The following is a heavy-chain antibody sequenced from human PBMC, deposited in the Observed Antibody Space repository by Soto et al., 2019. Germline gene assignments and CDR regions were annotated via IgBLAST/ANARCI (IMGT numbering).Heavy chain of an antibody. J-gene: IGHJ4*02. CDR1: GYIFTTHG. Sequence: QVQLVQSGAEVKKPGASAKVSCKASGYIFTTHGITWVRQAPGQGLEWMGWISVNNGNTNYAQKFQDRVTMTTDTSTTTASMELTSLRSDDTAVYYCARGAYGDQHDYWGQGTLVTVSS. V-gene: IGHV1-18*01. CDR3: ARGAYGDQHDY. CDR2: ISVNNGNT. D-gene: IGHD4-17*01.